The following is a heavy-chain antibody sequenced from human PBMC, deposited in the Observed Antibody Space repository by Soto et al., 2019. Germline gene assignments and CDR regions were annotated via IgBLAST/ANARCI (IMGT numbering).Heavy chain of an antibody. D-gene: IGHD3-3*01. V-gene: IGHV4-39*01. J-gene: IGHJ4*02. CDR1: GGSISSRSHY. Sequence: QLQLQESGPGLVKPSETLSLTYTVSGGSISSRSHYWGWIRQSPGKHLEWIGSSFYRGSTHYNPSLKTRVTISVDTSKNQVSLKLYSVTAADTAVYYCATADGFGVVTPFFEYWGQGILVTVSS. CDR2: SFYRGST. CDR3: ATADGFGVVTPFFEY.